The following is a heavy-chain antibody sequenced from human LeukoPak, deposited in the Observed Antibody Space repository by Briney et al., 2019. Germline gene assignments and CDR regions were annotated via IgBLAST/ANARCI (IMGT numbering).Heavy chain of an antibody. CDR3: AKVGANCSASACHGTWFDP. CDR1: GFTFSSYG. J-gene: IGHJ5*02. D-gene: IGHD2-15*01. Sequence: PGGSLRLSCAASGFTFSSYGMHWVRQAPGKGLEWVAVIWSAGSNKYYADSVKGRFSLSRDNAKNTLYLQMSSLRVEDTGVYYCAKVGANCSASACHGTWFDPWGQGTLVTVSS. V-gene: IGHV3-33*03. CDR2: IWSAGSNK.